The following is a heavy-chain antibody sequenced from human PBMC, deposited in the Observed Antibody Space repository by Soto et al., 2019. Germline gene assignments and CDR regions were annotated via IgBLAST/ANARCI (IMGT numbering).Heavy chain of an antibody. V-gene: IGHV3-30*18. Sequence: QVQLVESGGGVVQPGRSLRLSCAASGFTFSSYGMHWVRQAPGKGLEWVAVISYDGSNKYYADSVKGRFTISRDNSKNXLYRQMNSLRAEDTAVYYCAKAMIAVAGNGWGMDVWGQGTTVTVSS. D-gene: IGHD6-19*01. J-gene: IGHJ6*02. CDR1: GFTFSSYG. CDR3: AKAMIAVAGNGWGMDV. CDR2: ISYDGSNK.